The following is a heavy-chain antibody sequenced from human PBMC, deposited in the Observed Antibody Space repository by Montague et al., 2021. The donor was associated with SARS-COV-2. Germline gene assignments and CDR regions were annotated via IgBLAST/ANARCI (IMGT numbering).Heavy chain of an antibody. D-gene: IGHD6-19*01. CDR1: GFTVSSNY. V-gene: IGHV3-53*01. Sequence: FLRLSCAASGFTVSSNYMSWVRQAPGKGLEWVSIIYSGGTTYYTDAVKGRFTISRDNSKNTLFLQMNSLRAEDTAVYYCARAVAGYYFDYWGQGTLVTVSS. CDR3: ARAVAGYYFDY. CDR2: IYSGGTT. J-gene: IGHJ4*02.